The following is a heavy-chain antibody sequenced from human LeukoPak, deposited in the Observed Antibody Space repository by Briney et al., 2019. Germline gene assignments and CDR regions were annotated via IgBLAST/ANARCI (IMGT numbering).Heavy chain of an antibody. CDR1: GYSFSSYW. CDR2: IYPGDSNT. D-gene: IGHD2-2*01. J-gene: IGHJ5*02. CDR3: ARHPPQLLGWGGNWFDT. V-gene: IGHV5-51*01. Sequence: GESLKISCKGSGYSFSSYWIGWVRQKPGKGLEWMGIIYPGDSNTRYSPSFQGQVTMSADKSISTAYLQWSSLKASDTAMYYCARHPPQLLGWGGNWFDTWSQGTLVTVSS.